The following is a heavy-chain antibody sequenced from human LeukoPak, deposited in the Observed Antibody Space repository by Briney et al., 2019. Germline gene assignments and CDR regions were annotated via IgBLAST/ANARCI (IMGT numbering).Heavy chain of an antibody. CDR2: MNPKSGNT. CDR3: ARGPITHPRQQMVLFDY. D-gene: IGHD6-13*01. Sequence: ASVKVSCKASGYSFTNYDINWVRQATGQGPEWMGWMNPKSGNTDYAQKFQGRVTMTWNTSISTAYMELSSLRSEDTAVYYCARGPITHPRQQMVLFDYWGQGTLVTVSS. J-gene: IGHJ4*02. CDR1: GYSFTNYD. V-gene: IGHV1-8*01.